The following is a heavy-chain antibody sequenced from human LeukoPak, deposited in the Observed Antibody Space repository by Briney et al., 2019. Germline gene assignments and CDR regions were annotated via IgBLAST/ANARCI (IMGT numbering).Heavy chain of an antibody. V-gene: IGHV1-69*13. CDR3: ARGPHRDLVDY. CDR1: GGSCSSYA. J-gene: IGHJ4*02. Sequence: SVKVSCKASGGSCSSYAIGWVRQAAGQWLEWMGGIIPIFGTANYAQKFQGRVTITADESTSTAYMELSSLRSEDTAVYYCARGPHRDLVDYWGQGTLVTVSS. CDR2: IIPIFGTA.